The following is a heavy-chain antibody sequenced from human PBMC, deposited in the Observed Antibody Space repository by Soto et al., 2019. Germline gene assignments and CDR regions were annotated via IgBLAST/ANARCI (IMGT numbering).Heavy chain of an antibody. CDR3: AKGLDSYYYDSSGYPT. J-gene: IGHJ5*02. V-gene: IGHV3-23*01. CDR2: ISGSGGST. Sequence: EVQLLESGGGLVQPGGSLRLSCAASGFTFSSYAMSWVRQAPGKGLEWVSAISGSGGSTYYADSVKGRFTISRDNSKNTLYLQMNSLRAEDTAVYYCAKGLDSYYYDSSGYPTWGQGTLVTVSS. D-gene: IGHD3-22*01. CDR1: GFTFSSYA.